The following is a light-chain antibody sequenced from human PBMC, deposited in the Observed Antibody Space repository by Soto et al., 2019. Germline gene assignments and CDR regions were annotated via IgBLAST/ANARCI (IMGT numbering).Light chain of an antibody. Sequence: SALTQPPSASGTPGQRVTISCSGSSSNIGSNTVNWYQQLPGTAPKLLIYSNNQRPSGVPDRFSGSKSGTSASLAISGLQSEDEADYYCAAWDDSLNRYVFVPGTKVPVL. V-gene: IGLV1-44*01. CDR1: SSNIGSNT. CDR3: AAWDDSLNRYV. CDR2: SNN. J-gene: IGLJ1*01.